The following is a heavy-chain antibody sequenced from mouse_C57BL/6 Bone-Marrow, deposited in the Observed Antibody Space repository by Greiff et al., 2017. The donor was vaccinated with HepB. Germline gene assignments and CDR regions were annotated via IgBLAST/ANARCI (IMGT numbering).Heavy chain of an antibody. CDR2: IDPANGST. Sequence: EVQLQQSVAELVRPGASVKLSCTASGFNIKNTYMHWVKQRPEQGLEWIGRIDPANGSTKYAPKFQGKATITADTSSNTAYLQLSSLTSEDTAIYYCARVSTTVVATRYFDVWGTGTTVTVSS. V-gene: IGHV14-3*01. D-gene: IGHD1-1*01. CDR1: GFNIKNTY. CDR3: ARVSTTVVATRYFDV. J-gene: IGHJ1*03.